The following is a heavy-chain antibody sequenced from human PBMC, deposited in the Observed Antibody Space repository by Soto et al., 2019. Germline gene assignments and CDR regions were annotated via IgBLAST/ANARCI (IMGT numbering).Heavy chain of an antibody. Sequence: ESGGGLVQPGGSLRLACAASGFTFSNYGMSWVRQAPGKGLEWVSAISGSGGDTYYADSVKGRFTISRDNSKNTLFLQMISLRAEDTAVYYCAKRCDKGYYFDYWGQGTLVTVSS. V-gene: IGHV3-23*01. D-gene: IGHD2-21*02. J-gene: IGHJ4*02. CDR3: AKRCDKGYYFDY. CDR1: GFTFSNYG. CDR2: ISGSGGDT.